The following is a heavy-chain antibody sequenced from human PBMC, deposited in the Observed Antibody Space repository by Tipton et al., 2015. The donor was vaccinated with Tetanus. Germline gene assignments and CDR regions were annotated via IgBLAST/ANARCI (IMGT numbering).Heavy chain of an antibody. Sequence: QLVQSGGGVVQPGKSLRLSCEGFGFTFSSFAMHWVRQAPGKGLEWVAVISYDGDITYYADSVKGRFTISRDNPRKTVYLQMNSLRAEDTAVYYCARCSGGACYRGNHYYYGMDVWGQGTTVTVSS. CDR3: ARCSGGACYRGNHYYYGMDV. CDR2: ISYDGDIT. V-gene: IGHV3-30-3*01. J-gene: IGHJ6*02. CDR1: GFTFSSFA. D-gene: IGHD2-15*01.